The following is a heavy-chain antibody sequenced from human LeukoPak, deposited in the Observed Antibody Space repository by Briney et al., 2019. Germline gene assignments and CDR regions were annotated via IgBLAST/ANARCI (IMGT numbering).Heavy chain of an antibody. J-gene: IGHJ4*02. CDR2: INYSGNT. D-gene: IGHD2-15*01. Sequence: KPSETLSLTCAVYGGSLSGYYWTWLRHTPGKGLEWIGEINYSGNTNYNRSLKSRVTISADTSKNQFSLRLSSVTAADTAVYYCARRGTAYCRGGNCYSDKYFDYWGQGTQVTVSS. V-gene: IGHV4-34*01. CDR1: GGSLSGYY. CDR3: ARRGTAYCRGGNCYSDKYFDY.